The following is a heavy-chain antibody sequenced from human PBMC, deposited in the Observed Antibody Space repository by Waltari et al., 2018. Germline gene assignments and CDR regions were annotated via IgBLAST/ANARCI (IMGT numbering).Heavy chain of an antibody. CDR2: ISYDGSNK. CDR1: GFTFSSYA. D-gene: IGHD7-27*01. CDR3: ARDGGALTGEHYYFDY. J-gene: IGHJ4*02. Sequence: QVQLVESGGGVVQPGRSLRLSCAASGFTFSSYAMHWVRQAPGKGLEWVAVISYDGSNKYYADSVKGRFTISRDNSKNTLYLQMNSLRAEDTAVYYCARDGGALTGEHYYFDYWGQGTLVTVSS. V-gene: IGHV3-30-3*01.